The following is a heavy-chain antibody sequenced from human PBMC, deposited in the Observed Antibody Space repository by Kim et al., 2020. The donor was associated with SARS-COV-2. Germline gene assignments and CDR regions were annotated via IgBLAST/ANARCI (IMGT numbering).Heavy chain of an antibody. CDR1: GYIFTGDA. V-gene: IGHV7-4-1*02. Sequence: ASVKVSCKASGYIFTGDAINWVRQGPGQGLEWMGWINTHIGNPIYAQDFTGRVVFSSDSSVSTAYLQITSLQADDTAVYYCARDRLSGHGDYSDYLCQGT. D-gene: IGHD1-1*01. J-gene: IGHJ4*02. CDR3: ARDRLSGHGDYSDY. CDR2: INTHIGNP.